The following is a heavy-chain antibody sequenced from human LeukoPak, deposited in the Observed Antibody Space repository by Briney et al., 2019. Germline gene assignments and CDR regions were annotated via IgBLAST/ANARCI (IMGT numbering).Heavy chain of an antibody. V-gene: IGHV3-48*01. D-gene: IGHD3-10*01. CDR1: GFTFSSYS. Sequence: GGSLRLSYAASGFTFSSYSMNWVRQAPGKGLEWVSYISSSSSTIYYADSVKGRFTTSRDNAKNSLYLQMNSLRAEDTAVYYCARGATYYYGNGAFDIWGRGTMVTVSS. J-gene: IGHJ3*02. CDR3: ARGATYYYGNGAFDI. CDR2: ISSSSSTI.